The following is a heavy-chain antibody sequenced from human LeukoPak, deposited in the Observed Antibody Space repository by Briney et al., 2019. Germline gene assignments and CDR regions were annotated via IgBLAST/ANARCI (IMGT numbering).Heavy chain of an antibody. CDR3: ARGAITMVRGVIMGPIDY. CDR2: IIPIFGTA. J-gene: IGHJ4*02. CDR1: GYTFTSYA. V-gene: IGHV1-69*05. Sequence: ASVKVSCKASGYTFTSYAISWVRQAPGQGLEWMGGIIPIFGTANYAQKFQGRVTITTDESTSTAYMELSSLRSEDTAVYYCARGAITMVRGVIMGPIDYWGQGTLVTVSS. D-gene: IGHD3-10*01.